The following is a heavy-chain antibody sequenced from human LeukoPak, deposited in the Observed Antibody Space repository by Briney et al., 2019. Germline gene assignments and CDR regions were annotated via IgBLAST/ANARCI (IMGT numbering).Heavy chain of an antibody. CDR3: RRQFLVGVS. Sequence: GGSLRLSCAASGFVFSKHGMHWVRQAPGKGLEWVSSISHSGDTSDYADSVKGRFTISRDNSKNTLYLQMNSLSAEDTAMYYCRRQFLVGVSWGPGTLVTVSS. CDR2: ISHSGDTS. J-gene: IGHJ5*02. CDR1: GFVFSKHG. D-gene: IGHD5/OR15-5a*01. V-gene: IGHV3-23*01.